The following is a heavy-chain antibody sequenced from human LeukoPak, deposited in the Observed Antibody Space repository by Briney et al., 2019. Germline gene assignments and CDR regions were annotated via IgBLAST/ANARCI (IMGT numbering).Heavy chain of an antibody. CDR3: ARQAVARPFDL. CDR1: GFIFSDYS. CDR2: ISSSSAYI. Sequence: GGSLRLSCVASGFIFSDYSMDWVRQAPGKGLEWVSSISSSSAYIFHSDSVKGRFTISRDNAQSSLYLQMNGLRAGDTAVYYCARQAVARPFDLWGQGTMVAVSS. J-gene: IGHJ3*01. V-gene: IGHV3-21*06.